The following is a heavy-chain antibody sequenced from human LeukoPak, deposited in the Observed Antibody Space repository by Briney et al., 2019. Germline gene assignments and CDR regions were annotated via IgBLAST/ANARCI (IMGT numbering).Heavy chain of an antibody. CDR2: VNWNGGST. V-gene: IGHV3-20*04. CDR1: GFTFEDYG. Sequence: GGSLRLSCVASGFTFEDYGMSWVRQAPGKGLEWLSDVNWNGGSTGYADSVKGRFTISRDNAKNSLYLQMNSLRAEDTALYYCARGGQGGSYDYWGQGTLVTVSS. J-gene: IGHJ4*02. D-gene: IGHD1-26*01. CDR3: ARGGQGGSYDY.